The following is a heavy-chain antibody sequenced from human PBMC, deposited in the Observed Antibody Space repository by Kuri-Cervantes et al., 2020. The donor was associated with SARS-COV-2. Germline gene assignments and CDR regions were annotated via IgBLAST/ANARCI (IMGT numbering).Heavy chain of an antibody. J-gene: IGHJ6*03. V-gene: IGHV3-30*02. CDR3: AKDAVGYCSSTSCYLYYMDV. CDR1: GFAFSSYS. CDR2: IRYDGSNK. D-gene: IGHD2-2*01. Sequence: GGSLRLSCAASGFAFSSYSMNWVRQAPGKGLEWVAFIRYDGSNKYYADSVKGRFTISRDNSKNTLYLQMNSLRAEDTAVYYCAKDAVGYCSSTSCYLYYMDVWGKGTTVTVSS.